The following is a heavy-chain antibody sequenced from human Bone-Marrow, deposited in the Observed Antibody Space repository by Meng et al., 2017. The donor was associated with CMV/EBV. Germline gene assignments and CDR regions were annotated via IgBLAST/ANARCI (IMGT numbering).Heavy chain of an antibody. CDR2: ISYDGSNK. J-gene: IGHJ4*02. Sequence: GESLKISCAASGFTFSSYWMHWVRQAPGKGLVWVAVISYDGSNKYYADSVKGRFTISRDNSKNTLYLQMNSLRAEDTAVYYCARVLGGATAMGYWGQGTLVTVTS. CDR1: GFTFSSYW. V-gene: IGHV3-30-3*01. CDR3: ARVLGGATAMGY. D-gene: IGHD1-26*01.